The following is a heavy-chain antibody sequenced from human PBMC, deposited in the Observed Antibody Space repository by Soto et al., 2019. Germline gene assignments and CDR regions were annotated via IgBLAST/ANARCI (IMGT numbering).Heavy chain of an antibody. V-gene: IGHV4-34*01. CDR1: GGSCRGYY. D-gene: IGHD3-10*01. CDR3: ARGSTMVLGVIITRDY. CDR2: ISHSGST. J-gene: IGHJ4*01. Sequence: QVHLQQWGAGLLKPSETLSLTCAVSGGSCRGYYWSWILQPPGKGLEWLGEISHSGSTNYNPSLKSIVTRPVDTSMNQFYLKLSSVTAAEKAVYYCARGSTMVLGVIITRDYWGHGTLVTVS.